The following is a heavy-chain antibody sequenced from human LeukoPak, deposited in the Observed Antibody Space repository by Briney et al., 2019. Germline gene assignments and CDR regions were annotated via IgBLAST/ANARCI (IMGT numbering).Heavy chain of an antibody. CDR1: GFTFSDYC. V-gene: IGHV3-11*01. Sequence: GGSLRLSCAASGFTFSDYCMSWIRQAPGKGLEWVSYISSSGSTIYYADSVKGRFTISRDNAKNSLYLQMNSLRAEDTALYYCAKAVDTAMVLPDYWGQGTLVTVSS. CDR2: ISSSGSTI. J-gene: IGHJ4*02. D-gene: IGHD5-18*01. CDR3: AKAVDTAMVLPDY.